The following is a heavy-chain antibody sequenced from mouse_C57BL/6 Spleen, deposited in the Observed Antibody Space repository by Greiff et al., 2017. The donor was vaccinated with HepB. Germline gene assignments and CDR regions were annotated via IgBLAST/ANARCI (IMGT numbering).Heavy chain of an antibody. CDR3: ARKDGYYARFDY. Sequence: EVKVVESGGGLVKPGGSLKLSCAASGFTFSSYTMSWVRQTPEKRLEWVATISGGGGNTYYPDSVKGRFTISRDNAKNTLYLQMSSLRSEDTALYYCARKDGYYARFDYWGQGTTLTVSS. J-gene: IGHJ2*01. CDR1: GFTFSSYT. D-gene: IGHD2-3*01. V-gene: IGHV5-9*01. CDR2: ISGGGGNT.